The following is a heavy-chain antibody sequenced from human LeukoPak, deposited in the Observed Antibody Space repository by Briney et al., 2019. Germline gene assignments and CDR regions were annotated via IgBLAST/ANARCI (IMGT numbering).Heavy chain of an antibody. CDR1: GGSISSYY. J-gene: IGHJ3*02. D-gene: IGHD3-3*01. Sequence: SETLSLTCTVSGGSISSYYWSWIRQPAGKGLEWIGCIYTSGSTNYNPSLKSRVTTSVDTSKNQFSLKLSSVTAADTAVYYCARALARITIFGVVPTSAFDIWGQGTMVTVSS. CDR3: ARALARITIFGVVPTSAFDI. V-gene: IGHV4-4*07. CDR2: IYTSGST.